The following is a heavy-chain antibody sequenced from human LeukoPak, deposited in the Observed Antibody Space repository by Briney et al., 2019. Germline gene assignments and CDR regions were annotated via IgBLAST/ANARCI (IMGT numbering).Heavy chain of an antibody. D-gene: IGHD1-26*01. CDR1: GFTFSSYW. Sequence: GGSLRLSCAASGFTFSSYWMHWVRQAPGKGLVWVSRINSDESITTYAGSVKGRFTISRDNAKSSLYLQMNSLRAEDTAVYYCVKDGGIYPAWYFDCWGQGTLVTVSS. J-gene: IGHJ4*02. CDR2: INSDESIT. V-gene: IGHV3-74*01. CDR3: VKDGGIYPAWYFDC.